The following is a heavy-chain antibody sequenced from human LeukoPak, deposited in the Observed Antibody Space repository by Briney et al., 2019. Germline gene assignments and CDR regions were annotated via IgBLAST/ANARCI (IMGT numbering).Heavy chain of an antibody. J-gene: IGHJ4*02. CDR2: INNDGRST. D-gene: IGHD6-19*01. V-gene: IGHV3-23*01. CDR1: GFTFSSYA. CDR3: AKDRYSSGWSDYFDY. Sequence: PGGSLRLSCAASGFTFSSYAMSWVRQAPGKGLDRVSSINNDGRSTYFADSVKGRFTISRDNSKNTLYLQMNSLRAEDTAVYYCAKDRYSSGWSDYFDYWGQGALVTVSS.